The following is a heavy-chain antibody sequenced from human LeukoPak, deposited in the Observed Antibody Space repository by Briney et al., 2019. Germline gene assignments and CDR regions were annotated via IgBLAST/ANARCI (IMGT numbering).Heavy chain of an antibody. CDR1: GGSISSGDYY. Sequence: SQTLSLTCTVSGGSISSGDYYWSWIRQPPGKGLEWIGYIYYSGSTYHNPSLKSRVTISVDTSKNQFSLKLSSVTAADTAVYYCARLATVAGFDYWGQGTLVTVSS. V-gene: IGHV4-30-4*01. J-gene: IGHJ4*02. D-gene: IGHD6-19*01. CDR3: ARLATVAGFDY. CDR2: IYYSGST.